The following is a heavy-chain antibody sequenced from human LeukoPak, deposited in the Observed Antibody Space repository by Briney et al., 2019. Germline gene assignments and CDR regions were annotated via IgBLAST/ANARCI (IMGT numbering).Heavy chain of an antibody. Sequence: SETLSLTCTASGGSISSYYWSWIRQHPGKGLEWIGYIYYSGSTYYNPSLKSRVTISVDTSKNQFSLKLSSVTAADTAVYYCASGHPGLRYNWFDPWGQGTLVTVSS. CDR1: GGSISSYY. V-gene: IGHV4-59*06. CDR3: ASGHPGLRYNWFDP. CDR2: IYYSGST. J-gene: IGHJ5*02. D-gene: IGHD1-26*01.